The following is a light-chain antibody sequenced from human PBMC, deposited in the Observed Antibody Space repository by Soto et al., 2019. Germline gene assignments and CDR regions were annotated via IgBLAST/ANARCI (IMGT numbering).Light chain of an antibody. CDR2: QDD. CDR3: QTWDSSTAV. V-gene: IGLV3-1*01. J-gene: IGLJ1*01. Sequence: SYELTQPPSLSVSPGQTASIACSGEKLGDKYACWYQQKPGQSPVLVIYQDDKRPSGVPERFSGSTSGNTATLTISGTQAMDEADYYCQTWDSSTAVFGTGIKLTVL. CDR1: KLGDKY.